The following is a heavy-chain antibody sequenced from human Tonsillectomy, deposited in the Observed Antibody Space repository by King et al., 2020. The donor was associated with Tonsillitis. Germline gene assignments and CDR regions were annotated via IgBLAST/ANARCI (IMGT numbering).Heavy chain of an antibody. Sequence: QLQESGPGLVKPSETLSLSCTVSGASISGTTHYWGWIRQSPGKGLEWIASIFRMGSTYYNPSLKSRVTVSIDTSKNQFFLKLNPVSAADSAVYYCGRHDHSDHGAPNWFDPWGQGTLVTVSS. V-gene: IGHV4-39*07. J-gene: IGHJ5*02. CDR3: GRHDHSDHGAPNWFDP. CDR1: GASISGTTHY. CDR2: IFRMGST. D-gene: IGHD1-14*01.